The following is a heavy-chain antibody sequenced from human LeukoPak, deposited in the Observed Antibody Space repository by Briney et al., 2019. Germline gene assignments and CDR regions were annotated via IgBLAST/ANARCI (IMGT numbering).Heavy chain of an antibody. CDR1: GGSFSGYY. V-gene: IGHV4-34*01. CDR2: INHSGST. J-gene: IGHJ4*02. D-gene: IGHD3-10*01. CDR3: ARGGPHFYYGSGSYYKGGFDY. Sequence: SETLSLTCAVYGGSFSGYYWSWIRQPPGKGLEWIGDINHSGSTNYNPSLKSRVTISVDTSKNQFSLKLSSVTAADTAVYYCARGGPHFYYGSGSYYKGGFDYWGQGTLVTVSS.